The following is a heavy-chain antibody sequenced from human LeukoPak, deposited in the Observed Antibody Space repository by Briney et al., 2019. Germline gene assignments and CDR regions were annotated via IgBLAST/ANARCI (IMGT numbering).Heavy chain of an antibody. CDR2: INPHSGGT. CDR1: GYTFTGYY. V-gene: IGHV1-2*02. D-gene: IGHD4-17*01. CDR3: ARDTTVTSYYWYFDL. J-gene: IGHJ2*01. Sequence: ASVKVSCKASGYTFTGYYMHWVRQAPGQGLEWMGWINPHSGGTNYAQKFQGRVTMTRDTSISTAYMELSRLRSDDTAVYYCARDTTVTSYYWYFDLWGRGTLVTVSS.